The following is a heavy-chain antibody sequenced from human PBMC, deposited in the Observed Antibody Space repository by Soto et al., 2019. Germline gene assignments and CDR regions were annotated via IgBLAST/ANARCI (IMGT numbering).Heavy chain of an antibody. CDR1: GYTFTSYY. D-gene: IGHD3-22*01. J-gene: IGHJ4*02. CDR3: ARIGGGIYYYDSSGYSFFDY. CDR2: INPSGGST. V-gene: IGHV1-46*01. Sequence: GASVKVSCKASGYTFTSYYMHWVRQAPGQGLEWMGIINPSGGSTSYAQKFQGRVTMTRDTSTSTVYMELSSLRSEDTAVYYCARIGGGIYYYDSSGYSFFDYWGQGTLVTVSS.